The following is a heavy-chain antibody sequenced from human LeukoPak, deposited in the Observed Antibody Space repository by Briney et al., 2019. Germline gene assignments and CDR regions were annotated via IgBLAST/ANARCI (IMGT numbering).Heavy chain of an antibody. CDR1: GGTFSSYA. V-gene: IGHV1-69*13. CDR2: IIPIFGTA. Sequence: ASVKVSCKASGGTFSSYAISWVRQASGQGLEWMGGIIPIFGTANYAQKFQGRVTITADESTSTAYMELSSLRSEDTAVYYCARGASGYSYVGIWAKYYFDYWGQGTLVTVSS. J-gene: IGHJ4*02. D-gene: IGHD5-18*01. CDR3: ARGASGYSYVGIWAKYYFDY.